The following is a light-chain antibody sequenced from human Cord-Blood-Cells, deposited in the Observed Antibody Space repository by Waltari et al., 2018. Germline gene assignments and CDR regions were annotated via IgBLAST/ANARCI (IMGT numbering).Light chain of an antibody. CDR2: NVN. CDR3: YSYTSSATWV. V-gene: IGLV2-11*01. CDR1: SSDVGSYDY. J-gene: IGLJ3*02. Sequence: QSALIQPPSVSGSPGQSVTISCTGTSSDVGSYDYVSWYQQHPGTVPKPMIYNVNTQPSGVPDRFSSSKSDNTAYMTISVLQAEDEADYSCYSYTSSATWVLGGGTKLSVL.